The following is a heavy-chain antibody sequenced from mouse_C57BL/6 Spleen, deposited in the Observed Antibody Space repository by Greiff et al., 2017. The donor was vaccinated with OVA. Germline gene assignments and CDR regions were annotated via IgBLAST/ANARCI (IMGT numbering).Heavy chain of an antibody. J-gene: IGHJ4*01. CDR3: ASGASRAMDY. V-gene: IGHV1-42*01. CDR2: INPSTGGT. CDR1: GYSFTGYY. D-gene: IGHD6-1*01. Sequence: EVQLQQSGPELVKPGASVKISCKASGYSFTGYYMNWVKQSPEKSLEWIGEINPSTGGTTYNQKFKAKATLTVDKSSSTAYMQLKSLTSEDSAVYYCASGASRAMDYWGQGTSVTVSS.